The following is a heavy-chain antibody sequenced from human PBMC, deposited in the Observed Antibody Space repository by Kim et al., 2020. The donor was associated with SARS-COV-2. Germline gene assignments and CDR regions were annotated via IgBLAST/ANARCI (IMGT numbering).Heavy chain of an antibody. D-gene: IGHD6-19*01. J-gene: IGHJ4*02. V-gene: IGHV3-48*03. Sequence: GGSLRLSCAVSGITFIGYEMNWVRQAPGKGLEWVSYISSSGSSKCYADSVEGRFTIARDNAKNSLYLQMNSLRVEDTAVYYCARDRYSSGWTLDLDYWGQGTLVTVSS. CDR3: ARDRYSSGWTLDLDY. CDR1: GITFIGYE. CDR2: ISSSGSSK.